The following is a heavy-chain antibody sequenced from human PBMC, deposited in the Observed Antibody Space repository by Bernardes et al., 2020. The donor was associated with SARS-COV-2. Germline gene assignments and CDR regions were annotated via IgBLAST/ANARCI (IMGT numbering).Heavy chain of an antibody. D-gene: IGHD3-22*01. CDR1: GGSFSGYY. CDR3: ARGGQSSSGSRGAFDI. Sequence: SLTCAVYGGSFSGYYWSWIRQPPGKGLEWIGDINHIGSTNYNPSLKRRVTISVDTSKKQFSLKLSSVTAADTAVYYCARGGQSSSGSRGAFDIWGQGTMVTVSS. V-gene: IGHV4-34*01. J-gene: IGHJ3*02. CDR2: INHIGST.